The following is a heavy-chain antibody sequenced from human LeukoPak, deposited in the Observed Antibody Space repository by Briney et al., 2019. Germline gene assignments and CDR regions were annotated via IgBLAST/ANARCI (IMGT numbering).Heavy chain of an antibody. CDR1: GYTFTSYG. Sequence: ASVKVSCKASGYTFTSYGISWVRQAPGQGLEWMGWMDPNNGNTGYAQKFQGRVTMTRNTSISTAYMELSSLRSEDTAVYYCAREGRNSGWYYFDYWGQGTLVPVSS. J-gene: IGHJ4*02. CDR2: MDPNNGNT. CDR3: AREGRNSGWYYFDY. V-gene: IGHV1-8*02. D-gene: IGHD6-19*01.